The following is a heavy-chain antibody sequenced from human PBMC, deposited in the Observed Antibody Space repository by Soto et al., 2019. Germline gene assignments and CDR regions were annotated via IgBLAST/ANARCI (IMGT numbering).Heavy chain of an antibody. CDR3: ARDDEMVKDYYYYGMDV. Sequence: SVKVSCKASGGTFSSYAISWVRQAPGQGLEWMGGIIPIFGTANYAQKFQGRVTITADESTSTAYMELSSLRSEDTAVYYCARDDEMVKDYYYYGMDVWGQGTTVTVSS. D-gene: IGHD2-8*01. CDR1: GGTFSSYA. CDR2: IIPIFGTA. J-gene: IGHJ6*02. V-gene: IGHV1-69*13.